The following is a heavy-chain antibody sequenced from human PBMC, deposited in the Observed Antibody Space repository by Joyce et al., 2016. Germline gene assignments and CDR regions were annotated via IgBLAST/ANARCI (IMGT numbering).Heavy chain of an antibody. CDR1: GFTFSNYA. V-gene: IGHV3-30*04. CDR3: ARRSGIPAGRQPGAFDI. CDR2: ISYDGPNK. D-gene: IGHD1-26*01. J-gene: IGHJ3*02. Sequence: QEQLEESGGGVVQPGRSLRLSCAASGFTFSNYAMHWVRQVPGKGLEWVSIISYDGPNKFYADAVKGRFTISRDNFKDTLYLQMNSLTVEDTGVYYCARRSGIPAGRQPGAFDIWGQGTLVTVSS.